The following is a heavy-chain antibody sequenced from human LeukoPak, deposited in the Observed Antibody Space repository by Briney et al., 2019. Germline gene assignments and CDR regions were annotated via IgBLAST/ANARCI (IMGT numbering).Heavy chain of an antibody. J-gene: IGHJ4*02. CDR3: ARGGTGAFDY. CDR2: ISSRSTYI. Sequence: PGGSLRLSCTASGVSFSDYYMSWIRQAPGKGLEWISYISSRSTYISDADSVKGCFTISRDNAKNLLFLQMNSLRVEDTALYYCARGGTGAFDYWGQGILVTVSS. D-gene: IGHD2-8*02. V-gene: IGHV3-11*06. CDR1: GVSFSDYY.